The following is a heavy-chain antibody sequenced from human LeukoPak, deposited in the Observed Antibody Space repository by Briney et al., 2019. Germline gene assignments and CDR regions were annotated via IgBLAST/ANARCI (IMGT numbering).Heavy chain of an antibody. CDR3: ARRLDYFDS. J-gene: IGHJ4*02. V-gene: IGHV3-48*02. CDR2: IISSGSTI. Sequence: PGGSLRLSCAASGFTFSTYTMNWVCQAPGKGLEGISSIISSGSTIYYADSVKGRFTISRDNAKNSLYLQMNSLRDEDTAVYYCARRLDYFDSWGQGILVTVSS. D-gene: IGHD6-19*01. CDR1: GFTFSTYT.